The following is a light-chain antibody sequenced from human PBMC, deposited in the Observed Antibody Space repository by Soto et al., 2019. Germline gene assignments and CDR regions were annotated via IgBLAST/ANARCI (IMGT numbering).Light chain of an antibody. CDR3: QQLHSYPIT. Sequence: DIQMTQSPSSVSASVGDRVTITCRASQGIRSWLAWYQQKPGKAPKLLIYAASSLQSGVSSRFRGSGSGTDFTLTISSLPPEDSEIYYCQQLHSYPITFGHGTRLEIK. CDR2: AAS. V-gene: IGKV1-12*01. J-gene: IGKJ5*01. CDR1: QGIRSW.